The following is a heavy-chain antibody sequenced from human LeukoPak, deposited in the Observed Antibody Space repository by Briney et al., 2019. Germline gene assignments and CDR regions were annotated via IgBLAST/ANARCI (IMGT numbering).Heavy chain of an antibody. V-gene: IGHV4-4*02. CDR2: IYHSGST. CDR1: GGSISSSNW. D-gene: IGHD6-6*01. Sequence: SETLSLTCAVSGGSISSSNWWSWVRQPPGKGLEWIGEIYHSGSTYYNPSLKSRVTISVDRSKNQFSLKLSSVTAADTAVYYCARINRVHSSSHFDYWGQGTLVTVSS. CDR3: ARINRVHSSSHFDY. J-gene: IGHJ4*02.